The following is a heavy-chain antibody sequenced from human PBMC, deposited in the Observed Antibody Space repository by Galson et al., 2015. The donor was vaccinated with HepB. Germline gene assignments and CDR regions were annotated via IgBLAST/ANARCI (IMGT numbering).Heavy chain of an antibody. D-gene: IGHD3-10*01. CDR2: IRYDGSNK. V-gene: IGHV3-30*02. J-gene: IGHJ4*02. Sequence: SLRLSCAASGFTFSSYGMHWVRQAPGKGLEWVAFIRYDGSNKYYADSVKGRFTISRDNSKNTLYLQMNNLRAEDTAVYYCAKVAPTYGSGSYYPDYWGQGTLVTVSS. CDR1: GFTFSSYG. CDR3: AKVAPTYGSGSYYPDY.